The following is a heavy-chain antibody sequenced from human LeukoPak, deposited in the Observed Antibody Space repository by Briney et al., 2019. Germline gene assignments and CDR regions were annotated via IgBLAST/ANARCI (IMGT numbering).Heavy chain of an antibody. J-gene: IGHJ4*02. CDR1: GFTFSSYW. V-gene: IGHV3-74*01. CDR2: INSDGSST. D-gene: IGHD3-22*01. CDR3: ARVRLFEQLDYFDY. Sequence: GGSLRLSCAASGFTFSSYWMHWVRQAPGKGLVWVSRINSDGSSTSYADSVKGRFTISRDNAKNTLYLQMNSLRAEGTAVYYCARVRLFEQLDYFDYWGQGTLVTVSS.